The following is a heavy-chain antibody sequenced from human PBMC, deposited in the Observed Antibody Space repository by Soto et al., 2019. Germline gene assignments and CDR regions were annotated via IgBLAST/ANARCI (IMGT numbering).Heavy chain of an antibody. CDR3: ARLVGNSRLDH. CDR1: GDSVSSNDAV. CDR2: SYYRSIWQT. Sequence: QVQLQQSGPGLVKPSQTLSLTCAISGDSVSSNDAVRNWIRQSPSRGLELLGRSYYRSIWQTEYAESVTGRMTINPYASKNQSSLQLNSVPPEDPAMYYCARLVGNSRLDHWGQGTLVTVSA. V-gene: IGHV6-1*01. J-gene: IGHJ4*02. D-gene: IGHD6-13*01.